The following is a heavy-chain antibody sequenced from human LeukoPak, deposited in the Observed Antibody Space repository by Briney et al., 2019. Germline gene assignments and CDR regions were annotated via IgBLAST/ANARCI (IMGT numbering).Heavy chain of an antibody. CDR1: GGSISSSSYY. CDR2: IYYSGST. D-gene: IGHD3-10*01. Sequence: SETLSLTCTVSGGSISSSSYYWSWIRQPPGKGLEWIGYIYYSGSTNYNPSLKSRVTITVNTSKNQFSLKLSSVTAADTAVYYCARVHAMVRGVIGYWGQGTLVTVSS. J-gene: IGHJ4*02. V-gene: IGHV4-61*01. CDR3: ARVHAMVRGVIGY.